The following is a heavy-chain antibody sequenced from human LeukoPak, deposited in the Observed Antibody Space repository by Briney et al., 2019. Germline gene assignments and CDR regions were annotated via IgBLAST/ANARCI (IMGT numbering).Heavy chain of an antibody. V-gene: IGHV3-74*01. CDR1: GFTFSSYW. CDR2: IKTDGSTT. CDR3: ASSGSYRFDY. J-gene: IGHJ4*02. D-gene: IGHD1-26*01. Sequence: GGSLRLSCAVSGFTFSSYWMHWVRQAPGKGLVWVSHIKTDGSTTAYADSVKGRFTISRDNSKNTLYLQMNSLRAEDTAVYYCASSGSYRFDYWGQGTLVTVSS.